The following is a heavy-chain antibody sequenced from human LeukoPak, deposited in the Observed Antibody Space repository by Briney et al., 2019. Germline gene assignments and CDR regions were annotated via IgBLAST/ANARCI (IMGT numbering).Heavy chain of an antibody. CDR2: IDYSGST. CDR3: ARVVPTAPQSNPNAGGFDY. V-gene: IGHV4-59*08. Sequence: SETLSLTCTVSGGSISNYFWTWIRQPPGKGLEWIGYIDYSGSTYYNPSLKSRVTISVDTSKNQFSLKLSSVTAADTAVYYCARVVPTAPQSNPNAGGFDYWGQGTLVTVSS. CDR1: GGSISNYF. J-gene: IGHJ4*02. D-gene: IGHD1-14*01.